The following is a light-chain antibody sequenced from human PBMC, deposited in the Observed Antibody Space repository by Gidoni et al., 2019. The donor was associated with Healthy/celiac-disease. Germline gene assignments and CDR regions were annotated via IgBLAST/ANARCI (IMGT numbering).Light chain of an antibody. CDR2: EVS. CDR1: SSDVGGYNY. CDR3: SSYTSSSTPVV. Sequence: QSALTQPAAVSGSPGQSITISCTGPSSDVGGYNYVSWYQQPPGQAPKLMIHEVSNRPSGVSNRFSGSKSGNTASLTISGLQAEDEADYYCSSYTSSSTPVVFGGGTKLTVL. V-gene: IGLV2-14*01. J-gene: IGLJ2*01.